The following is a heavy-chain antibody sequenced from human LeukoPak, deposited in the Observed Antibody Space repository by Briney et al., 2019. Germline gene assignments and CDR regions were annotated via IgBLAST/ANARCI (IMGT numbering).Heavy chain of an antibody. CDR2: ISWNSGSI. V-gene: IGHV3-9*01. Sequence: PGRSLRLSCAASGFTFDDYAMHWVRQAPGKGLEWVSGISWNSGSIGYADSVKGRFTISRDNAKNSLYLQMNSLRAEDTALYYCAKATSSSNYFDYWGQGTLVTVSS. D-gene: IGHD6-6*01. CDR1: GFTFDDYA. CDR3: AKATSSSNYFDY. J-gene: IGHJ4*02.